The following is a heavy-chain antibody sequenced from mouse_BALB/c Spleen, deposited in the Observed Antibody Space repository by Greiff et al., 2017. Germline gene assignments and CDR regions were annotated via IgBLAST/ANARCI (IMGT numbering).Heavy chain of an antibody. V-gene: IGHV3-2*02. Sequence: VQLKQSGPGLVKPSQSLSLTCTVTGYSITSDYAWNWIRQFPGNKLEWMGYISYSGSTSYNPSLKSRISITRDTSKNQFFLQLNSVTTEDTATYYCATYDGYGFAYWGQGTLVTVSA. CDR3: ATYDGYGFAY. CDR1: GYSITSDYA. D-gene: IGHD2-3*01. CDR2: ISYSGST. J-gene: IGHJ3*01.